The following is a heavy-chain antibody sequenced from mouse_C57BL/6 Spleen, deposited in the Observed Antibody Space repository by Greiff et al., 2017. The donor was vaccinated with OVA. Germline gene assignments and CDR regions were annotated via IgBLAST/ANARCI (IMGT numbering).Heavy chain of an antibody. D-gene: IGHD2-4*01. CDR3: ARSGDYDTGDY. V-gene: IGHV1-80*01. Sequence: VMLVESGAELVKPGASVKISCKASGYAFSSYWMNWVKQRPGKGLEWIGQIYPGDGDTNYNGKFKGKATLTADKSSSTAYMQLSSLTSEDSAVYFCARSGDYDTGDYWGQGTTLTVSS. J-gene: IGHJ2*01. CDR1: GYAFSSYW. CDR2: IYPGDGDT.